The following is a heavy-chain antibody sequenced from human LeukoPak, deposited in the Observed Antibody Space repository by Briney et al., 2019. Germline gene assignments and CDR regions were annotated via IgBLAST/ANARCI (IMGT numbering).Heavy chain of an antibody. CDR1: GFTVSSNY. CDR3: ARETRVRGYSYGYSYYFDY. D-gene: IGHD5-18*01. Sequence: GGSLRPSCAASGFTVSSNYMSWVRQAPGKGLEWVSVIYSGGSTYYADSVKGRFTISRDNSKNTLYLQMNSLRAEDTAVYYCARETRVRGYSYGYSYYFDYWGQGTLVTVSS. V-gene: IGHV3-53*01. CDR2: IYSGGST. J-gene: IGHJ4*02.